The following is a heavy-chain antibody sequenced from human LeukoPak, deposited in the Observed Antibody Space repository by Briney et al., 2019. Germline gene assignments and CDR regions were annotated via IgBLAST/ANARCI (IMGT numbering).Heavy chain of an antibody. CDR1: GFTFSSYA. CDR2: ISGSGGST. CDR3: AKDPYYYDSSGPFDI. V-gene: IGHV3-23*01. Sequence: GGSLRLSCAASGFTFSSYAMSWVRQAPGKGLEGVSAISGSGGSTYYADSVKGRLTISRDNSKNTLYLQMNSLRAEDTAVYYCAKDPYYYDSSGPFDIWGQGTMVTVSS. J-gene: IGHJ3*02. D-gene: IGHD3-22*01.